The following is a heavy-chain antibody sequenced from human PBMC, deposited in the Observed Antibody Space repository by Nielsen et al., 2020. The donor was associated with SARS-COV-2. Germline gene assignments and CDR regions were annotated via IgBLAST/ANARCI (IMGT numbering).Heavy chain of an antibody. CDR2: FDPEDGET. J-gene: IGHJ4*02. V-gene: IGHV1-24*01. Sequence: ASVKVSCKVSGYTLTELSMYWVRQAPGKGLEWMGGFDPEDGETIYAQKFQGRVTMTEDTSTDTAYMELSSLRSEDTAVYYCATDYTYGDKRGAGYWGQGTLVTVSS. D-gene: IGHD4-17*01. CDR3: ATDYTYGDKRGAGY. CDR1: GYTLTELS.